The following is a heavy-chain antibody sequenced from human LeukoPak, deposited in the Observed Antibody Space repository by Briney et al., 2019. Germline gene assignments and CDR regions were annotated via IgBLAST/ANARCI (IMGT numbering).Heavy chain of an antibody. V-gene: IGHV4-4*07. J-gene: IGHJ5*02. Sequence: NPSETLSLACTVSGGSISSYYWSWIRQPAGKGLEWIGRIYTSGSTNYNPSLKSRVTMSVDTSKNQFSLKLSSVTAADTVVYYCARALTGDHLVVDWFDPWGQGTLVTVSS. CDR3: ARALTGDHLVVDWFDP. CDR1: GGSISSYY. D-gene: IGHD3-9*01. CDR2: IYTSGST.